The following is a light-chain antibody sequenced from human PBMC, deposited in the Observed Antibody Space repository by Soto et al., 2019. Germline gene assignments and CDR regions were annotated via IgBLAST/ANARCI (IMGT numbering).Light chain of an antibody. CDR2: DAS. J-gene: IGKJ4*01. Sequence: TLSLSPGERATLSCSASQSVGSYLAWYQQKPGQAPRLLIYDASNRATGIPARFSGSGSGTDFTLTISSLEPEDFAVYYCQQRSNWPLTFGGGNKVDIK. CDR3: QQRSNWPLT. CDR1: QSVGSY. V-gene: IGKV3-11*01.